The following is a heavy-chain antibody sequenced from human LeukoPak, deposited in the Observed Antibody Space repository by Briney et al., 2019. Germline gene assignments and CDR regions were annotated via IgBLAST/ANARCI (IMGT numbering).Heavy chain of an antibody. D-gene: IGHD3-3*01. V-gene: IGHV4-59*01. CDR2: IYYSGST. J-gene: IGHJ4*02. CDR1: GGSISSYY. Sequence: KPSETLSLTCTVSGGSISSYYWSWIRQPPGKGLEWIGYIYYSGSTHYNPSLKSRVTISVDTSKNQFSLKLSSVTAADTAVDYCARVRDYDFWSGPDAYYFDYWGQGTLVTVSS. CDR3: ARVRDYDFWSGPDAYYFDY.